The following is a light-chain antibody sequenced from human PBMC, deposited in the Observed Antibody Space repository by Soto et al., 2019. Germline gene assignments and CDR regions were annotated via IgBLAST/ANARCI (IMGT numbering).Light chain of an antibody. Sequence: DIKMTQSPSSLSASIGDSVTITCRASQTISNYLNWYQQKPGKAPKLLIYAASSLQSGVPSRFSGSGSGTDFTLTISSLQPEDFATYYCQQSYSSPLTFGGGTKAEIK. CDR3: QQSYSSPLT. J-gene: IGKJ4*01. V-gene: IGKV1-39*01. CDR1: QTISNY. CDR2: AAS.